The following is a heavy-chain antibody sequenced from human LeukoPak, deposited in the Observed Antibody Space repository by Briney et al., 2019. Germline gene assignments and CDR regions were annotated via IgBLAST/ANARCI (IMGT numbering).Heavy chain of an antibody. J-gene: IGHJ5*02. CDR2: ISSSSSYT. V-gene: IGHV3-11*06. D-gene: IGHD5-18*01. Sequence: GGSLRLSCAASGFTFSVYYMSWIRQAPGKGLEWVSYISSSSSYTNYADSVKGRFTISRDNAKNSLYLQMNSLRAEDTAVYYCARSSGYGPNWFDPWGQGTLVTVSS. CDR3: ARSSGYGPNWFDP. CDR1: GFTFSVYY.